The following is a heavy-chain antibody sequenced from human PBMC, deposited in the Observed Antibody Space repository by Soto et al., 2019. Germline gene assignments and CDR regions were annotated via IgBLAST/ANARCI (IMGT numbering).Heavy chain of an antibody. J-gene: IGHJ4*02. CDR3: AREAAAGFDY. CDR2: INHSGST. D-gene: IGHD6-13*01. V-gene: IGHV4-34*01. CDR1: GGSFSGYY. Sequence: ASETLSLTCAVYGGSFSGYYWSWIRQPPGKGLEWIGEINHSGSTNYNPSLKSRVTISVDTSKNQFSLKLSSVTAADAAVYYCAREAAAGFDYWGQGTLVTVSS.